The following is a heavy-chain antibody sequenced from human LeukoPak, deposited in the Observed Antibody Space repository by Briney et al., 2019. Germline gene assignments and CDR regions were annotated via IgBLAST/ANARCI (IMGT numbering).Heavy chain of an antibody. CDR2: INHSGST. J-gene: IGHJ3*02. V-gene: IGHV4-34*01. CDR1: GGSFSGYY. CDR3: ARGGLLWFGERRTFDI. Sequence: SETLSLTCAVYGGSFSGYYWSWIRQPPAKGLEWIGEINHSGSTNYNPSLKSRVTISVDTYKNQFSLKLSSVTAADTAVYYCARGGLLWFGERRTFDIWGQGTMVTVSS. D-gene: IGHD3-10*01.